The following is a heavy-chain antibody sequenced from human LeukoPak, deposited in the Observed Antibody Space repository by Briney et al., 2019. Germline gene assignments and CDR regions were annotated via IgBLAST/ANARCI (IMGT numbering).Heavy chain of an antibody. CDR2: SFDSGST. V-gene: IGHV4-59*01. D-gene: IGHD3-22*01. J-gene: IGHJ4*02. Sequence: PSETLSLTCTVSGGSISNYDWSWIRQSPGKGLEWIGYSFDSGSTNYNPSLQSRVTISVDTSKNQLSLELTSVTAADTAVYYCARSYYGSSGYLKGIVCFDYWGQGTLVTVSS. CDR3: ARSYYGSSGYLKGIVCFDY. CDR1: GGSISNYD.